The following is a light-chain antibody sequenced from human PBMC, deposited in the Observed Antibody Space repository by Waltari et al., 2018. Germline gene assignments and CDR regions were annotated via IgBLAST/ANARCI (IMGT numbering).Light chain of an antibody. CDR1: INDVGAYDF. J-gene: IGLJ3*02. Sequence: QSALTQPASVSGSPGQSITLSCTGSINDVGAYDFVSWYQHHPGKAPKLIISDVSARPSGVSNRFSGSRSANTASLAISGLQAEDEAHYYCGSYTASDTWVFGGGTQVTVL. V-gene: IGLV2-14*01. CDR2: DVS. CDR3: GSYTASDTWV.